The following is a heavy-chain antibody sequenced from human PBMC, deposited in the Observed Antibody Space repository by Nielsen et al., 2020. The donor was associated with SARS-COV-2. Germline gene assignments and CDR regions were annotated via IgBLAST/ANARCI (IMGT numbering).Heavy chain of an antibody. D-gene: IGHD2-21*02. CDR3: AREEVVTAIDAFDI. V-gene: IGHV4-31*03. J-gene: IGHJ3*02. CDR1: GGSISSGGYY. Sequence: SETLSLTCTVSGGSISSGGYYWSWIRQHPGKGLEWIGYIYYSGSTYYNPSLKSRVTISVDTSKNQFSLKLSSVTAADTAVYYCAREEVVTAIDAFDIWGQGTMVTVSS. CDR2: IYYSGST.